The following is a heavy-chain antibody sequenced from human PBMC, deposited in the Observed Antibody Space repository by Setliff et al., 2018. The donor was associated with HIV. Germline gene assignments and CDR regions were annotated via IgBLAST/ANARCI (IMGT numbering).Heavy chain of an antibody. V-gene: IGHV3-74*01. CDR2: INSDGSST. J-gene: IGHJ4*02. Sequence: GGSLRLSCAASGFTFSGYWMHWIRQAPGKGLVWVSRINSDGSSTTYADSVKGRFTISRDNAKNTLYLQMNRLRAEDTAVYYCARGGSNSWSPFEYWGQGTLVTVSS. CDR3: ARGGSNSWSPFEY. D-gene: IGHD6-13*01. CDR1: GFTFSGYW.